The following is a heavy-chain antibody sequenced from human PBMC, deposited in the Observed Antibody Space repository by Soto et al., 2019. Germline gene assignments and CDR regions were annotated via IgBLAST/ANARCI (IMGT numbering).Heavy chain of an antibody. Sequence: GASVKVSCKASGYTFTSCGISCVRQAPGQGLEWMGWISAYNGNTNYAQKLQGRVTMTTDTSTSTAYMELRSLRSDDTAVYYCARDTIPYYYGSGSPFDYWGQGTLVTVSS. J-gene: IGHJ4*02. CDR1: GYTFTSCG. V-gene: IGHV1-18*01. D-gene: IGHD3-10*01. CDR3: ARDTIPYYYGSGSPFDY. CDR2: ISAYNGNT.